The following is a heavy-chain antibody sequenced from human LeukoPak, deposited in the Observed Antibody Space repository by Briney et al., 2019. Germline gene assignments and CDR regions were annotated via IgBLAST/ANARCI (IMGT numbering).Heavy chain of an antibody. CDR2: IGTAGDT. CDR1: GFTFSDYD. V-gene: IGHV3-13*01. D-gene: IGHD1-1*01. Sequence: PGGSLRLSCAASGFTFSDYDMHWVRQATGKGLEWVSAIGTAGDTYYTGSVKGRFTIPRENAKNSLHLQMNSLRAGDTAVYYCARVAKERVGGVYYFDYWGQGTLVTVSS. CDR3: ARVAKERVGGVYYFDY. J-gene: IGHJ4*02.